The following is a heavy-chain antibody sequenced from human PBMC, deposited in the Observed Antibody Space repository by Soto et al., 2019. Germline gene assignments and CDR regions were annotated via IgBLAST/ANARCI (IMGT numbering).Heavy chain of an antibody. V-gene: IGHV3-21*01. D-gene: IGHD4-17*01. CDR3: ARAINGDYADAFDI. Sequence: EVQLVESGGGLVKPGGSLRLSCAASGFSFSYYSMNWVRQAPGKGLEWVSSISGGSNYMYYGDSLKGRFTTSRDNAKNSLYLQMNSLRAEDTAIYSCARAINGDYADAFDIWGQGTMVTVSS. CDR2: ISGGSNYM. J-gene: IGHJ3*02. CDR1: GFSFSYYS.